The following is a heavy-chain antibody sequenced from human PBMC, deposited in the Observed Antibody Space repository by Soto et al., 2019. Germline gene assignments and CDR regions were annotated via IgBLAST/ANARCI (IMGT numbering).Heavy chain of an antibody. CDR3: ARSLSRAGYSSGWYVDGY. Sequence: ASVKVSCKASGYTFTSYAMHWVRQAPGQRLEWMGWINAGNGNTKYSQKFQGRVTITRDTSASTAYMELSSLRSEDTAVYYCARSLSRAGYSSGWYVDGYWGQGTLVTVSS. D-gene: IGHD6-19*01. J-gene: IGHJ4*02. CDR1: GYTFTSYA. V-gene: IGHV1-3*01. CDR2: INAGNGNT.